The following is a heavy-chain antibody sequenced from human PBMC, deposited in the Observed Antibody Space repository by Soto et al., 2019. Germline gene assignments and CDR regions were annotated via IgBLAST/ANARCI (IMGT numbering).Heavy chain of an antibody. CDR1: GCTFSINA. CDR2: INTGNGHT. Sequence: ASVKVSCKASGCTFSINAVHWVRQAPGQRLEWMGWINTGNGHTKYSQKFQDRIIITRDTSASTAYMELSSLKSEDTAVYLCASDCYDTNYGMDVWGQGTTV. J-gene: IGHJ6*02. D-gene: IGHD3-3*01. CDR3: ASDCYDTNYGMDV. V-gene: IGHV1-3*04.